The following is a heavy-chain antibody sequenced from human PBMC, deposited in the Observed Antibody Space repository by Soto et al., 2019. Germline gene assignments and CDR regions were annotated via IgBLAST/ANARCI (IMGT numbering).Heavy chain of an antibody. CDR1: GGATSTYY. J-gene: IGHJ5*02. CDR3: ARFSHNWNDLGCFDL. V-gene: IGHV4-59*08. D-gene: IGHD1-1*01. CDR2: MYYSGSA. Sequence: PSETLSLTCTVSGGATSTYYWSWIRQSPGKGLECIGYMYYSGSANYNPSLKSRVTISLDTSKNQFSLKLKSVTATDTSVYYCARFSHNWNDLGCFDLWGQGILVTVSS.